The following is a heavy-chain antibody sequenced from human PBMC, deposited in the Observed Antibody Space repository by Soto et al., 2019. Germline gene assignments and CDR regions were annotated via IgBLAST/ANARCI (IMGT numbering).Heavy chain of an antibody. Sequence: QVQLQESGPGLVKPSQTLSLTCTVSGGSISSGDYYWSWIRQPPGKGLEWIGYIYYSGSTYYNPSRESRVTIPVDTSKDQFSLKLSSVTAPATAVYYCGRGVDYEGENWFDPWGQGTLVTVSS. CDR2: IYYSGST. V-gene: IGHV4-30-4*01. CDR3: GRGVDYEGENWFDP. D-gene: IGHD4-17*01. CDR1: GGSISSGDYY. J-gene: IGHJ5*02.